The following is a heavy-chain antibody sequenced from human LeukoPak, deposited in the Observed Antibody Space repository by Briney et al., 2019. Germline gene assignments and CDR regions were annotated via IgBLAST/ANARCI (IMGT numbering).Heavy chain of an antibody. V-gene: IGHV4-59*01. J-gene: IGHJ2*01. CDR3: ARVAGYSSSWYRYFDL. CDR2: IYYSGST. CDR1: GGSISSYY. D-gene: IGHD6-13*01. Sequence: PSETLSLTCTVPGGSISSYYWSWIRQPPGKGLEWIGYIYYSGSTNYNPSLKSRVTISVDTSKNQFSLKLSSVTAADTAVYYCARVAGYSSSWYRYFDLWGRGTLVTVSS.